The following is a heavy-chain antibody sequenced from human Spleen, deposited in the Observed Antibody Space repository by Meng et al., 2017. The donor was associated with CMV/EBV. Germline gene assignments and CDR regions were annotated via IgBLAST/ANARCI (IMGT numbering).Heavy chain of an antibody. D-gene: IGHD1-26*01. J-gene: IGHJ3*02. CDR1: GFKFSSHE. V-gene: IGHV3-48*03. CDR2: ISSGGSII. Sequence: GESLKISCVVSGFKFSSHEMNWARQAPGKGLEYISYISSGGSIIYYADFVKGRFTISRDNAKNSLYLQMNSLRAEDTAVYYCASGGSYLGGDAFDIWGQGTMVTVSS. CDR3: ASGGSYLGGDAFDI.